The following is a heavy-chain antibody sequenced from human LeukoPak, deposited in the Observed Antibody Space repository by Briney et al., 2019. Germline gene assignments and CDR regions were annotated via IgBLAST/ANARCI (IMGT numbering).Heavy chain of an antibody. CDR1: GGTFNNSA. V-gene: IGHV1-69*05. J-gene: IGHJ5*02. D-gene: IGHD4-17*01. Sequence: SVKVSCKTSGGTFNNSAISLVRQAPGQGLEWLGGIMPLFGTAGYAQKFQGRVTITKDESTRTVYLELTSLTSDDTAVYYCARDVHGDYGSGWFDPWGRGTLVSVSS. CDR3: ARDVHGDYGSGWFDP. CDR2: IMPLFGTA.